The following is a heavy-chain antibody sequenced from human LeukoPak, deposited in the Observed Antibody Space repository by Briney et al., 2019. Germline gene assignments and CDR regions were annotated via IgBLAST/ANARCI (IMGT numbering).Heavy chain of an antibody. CDR1: GFTFSSYG. CDR3: AKETEYYYGSGSFDP. J-gene: IGHJ5*02. CDR2: ISYDGSNK. D-gene: IGHD3-10*01. Sequence: PGGSLRLSCAASGFTFSSYGTHWVRQAPGKGLEWVAVISYDGSNKYYADSVKGRFTISRDNSKNTLYLQMNSLRAEDTAVYYCAKETEYYYGSGSFDPWGQGTLVTVSS. V-gene: IGHV3-30*18.